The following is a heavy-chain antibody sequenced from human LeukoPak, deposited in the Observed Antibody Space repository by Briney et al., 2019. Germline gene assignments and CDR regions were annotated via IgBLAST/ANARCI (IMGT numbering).Heavy chain of an antibody. V-gene: IGHV3-23*01. Sequence: GGSLRLSCAASGFTFSGCAMSWVRQAPGKGLEWVSAIRGSGGTTYYADSEKGRFTISRDNSKDTLYLQMNSLRAEDTAVYYCAKGLYDWLSDADYWGQGTLVTVSS. J-gene: IGHJ4*02. D-gene: IGHD3-9*01. CDR3: AKGLYDWLSDADY. CDR1: GFTFSGCA. CDR2: IRGSGGTT.